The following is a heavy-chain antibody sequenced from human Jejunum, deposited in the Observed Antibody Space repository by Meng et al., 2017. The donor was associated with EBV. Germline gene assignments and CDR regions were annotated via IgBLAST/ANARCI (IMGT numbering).Heavy chain of an antibody. CDR1: GFTLSDYS. D-gene: IGHD2-2*01. CDR3: AKCSTTCQKGSLDY. Sequence: VRRVEAGGGLVKPWGPLRLSCAASGFTLSDYSMTWVRQAPGKGLEWVSSISSTSDHIYYVDSVKGRFTISRDNAKNSLYLQMNSLRAEDTAVYYCAKCSTTCQKGSLDYWGQGTLVTVSS. J-gene: IGHJ4*02. V-gene: IGHV3-21*01. CDR2: ISSTSDHI.